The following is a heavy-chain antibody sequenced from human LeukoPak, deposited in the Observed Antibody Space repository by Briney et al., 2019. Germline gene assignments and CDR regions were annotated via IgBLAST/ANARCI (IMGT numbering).Heavy chain of an antibody. CDR3: ARVRRQLAVVPAAREEKSGYYYYHMDV. J-gene: IGHJ6*03. CDR2: IWYDGSNK. Sequence: GRSLRLSCAASGFTFSSYGMHWVRQAPGKGLEWVAVIWYDGSNKYYADSVKGRFTISRDNSKNTLYLQMNSLRAEDTAVYYCARVRRQLAVVPAAREEKSGYYYYHMDVWGKGTTVTVSS. CDR1: GFTFSSYG. V-gene: IGHV3-33*01. D-gene: IGHD2-2*01.